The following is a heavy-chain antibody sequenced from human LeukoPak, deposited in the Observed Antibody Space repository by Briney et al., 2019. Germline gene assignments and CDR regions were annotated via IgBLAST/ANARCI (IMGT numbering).Heavy chain of an antibody. D-gene: IGHD1-26*01. CDR3: ASELGATNYYYYYMDV. Sequence: ASVKVSCEASGGTFSSYAISWVRQAPGQGLEWMGRIIPIFGTANYAQKFQGRVTITTDESTSTAYMELSSLRSEDTAVYYCASELGATNYYYYYMDVWGKGTTVTVS. CDR1: GGTFSSYA. CDR2: IIPIFGTA. V-gene: IGHV1-69*05. J-gene: IGHJ6*03.